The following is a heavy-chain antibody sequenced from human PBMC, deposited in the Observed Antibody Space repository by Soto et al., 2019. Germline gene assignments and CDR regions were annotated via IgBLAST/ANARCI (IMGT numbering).Heavy chain of an antibody. Sequence: SVKVSCKASGGTFSSYTISWVRQAPGQGLEWMGRIIPILGIANYAQKFQGRVTITADKSTSTAYMELSSLRSDDTAVYYCARHVPAAGYYYGMDVWGQGTTVTVSS. V-gene: IGHV1-69*02. D-gene: IGHD2-2*01. CDR1: GGTFSSYT. CDR2: IIPILGIA. CDR3: ARHVPAAGYYYGMDV. J-gene: IGHJ6*02.